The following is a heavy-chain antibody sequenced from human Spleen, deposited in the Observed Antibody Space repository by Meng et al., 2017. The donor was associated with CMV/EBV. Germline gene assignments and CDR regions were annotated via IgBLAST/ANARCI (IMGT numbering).Heavy chain of an antibody. J-gene: IGHJ5*02. CDR1: RFTFSNYA. CDR2: ISITGDST. V-gene: IGHV3-23*01. CDR3: VASWDFWRGWLDP. Sequence: GESLKISCAASRFTFSNYAMNWVRQAPGKGLQWVSSISITGDSTYYADSVKGRFTISRDNSKNTLYLQMHSLTAEDTAIYYCVASWDFWRGWLDPWGQGTLVTVSS. D-gene: IGHD3-3*01.